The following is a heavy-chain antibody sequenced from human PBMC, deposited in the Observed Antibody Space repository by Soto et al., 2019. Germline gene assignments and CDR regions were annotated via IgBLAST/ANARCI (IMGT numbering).Heavy chain of an antibody. V-gene: IGHV1-2*02. CDR1: GYTFTGNY. D-gene: IGHD2-21*02. CDR2: INPRNGDT. J-gene: IGHJ4*02. CDR3: VRGGGVDVVTPTRIVFDY. Sequence: QAQLVQSGAEVKKPGASVKVSCKVSGYTFTGNYMHWMRQAPGQGPEWMGWINPRNGDTDYAQKFQGRVTITRDTSISTAYMDLSRLTSDDTAIYFCVRGGGVDVVTPTRIVFDYWGQGTLLTVSS.